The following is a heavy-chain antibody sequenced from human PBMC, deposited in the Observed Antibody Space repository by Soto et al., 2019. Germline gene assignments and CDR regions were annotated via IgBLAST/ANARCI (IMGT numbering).Heavy chain of an antibody. CDR2: IIPILGIA. J-gene: IGHJ5*02. Sequence: EASVKVSCKASGGTFSSYTISWVRQAPGQGLEWMGRIIPILGIANYAQKFQGRVTITADKSTSTAYMELSRLGSEDTAVYYCARALDSNGYNWFDPWGQGTVVTVSS. V-gene: IGHV1-69*02. CDR3: ARALDSNGYNWFDP. CDR1: GGTFSSYT. D-gene: IGHD4-4*01.